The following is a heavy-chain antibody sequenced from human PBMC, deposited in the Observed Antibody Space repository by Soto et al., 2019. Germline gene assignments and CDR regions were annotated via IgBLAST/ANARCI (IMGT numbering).Heavy chain of an antibody. Sequence: QSGGSLRLSCAASGFTFSFYSMNWVRQAPGKGLEWVSYITPSSSAIYYADSVKGRFTISRDNAKNSLFLQMNSLRDEDTAVYYCARDGGQQPGAYYYYGMDVWGQGTTVTVSS. J-gene: IGHJ6*02. CDR2: ITPSSSAI. D-gene: IGHD6-13*01. CDR3: ARDGGQQPGAYYYYGMDV. CDR1: GFTFSFYS. V-gene: IGHV3-48*02.